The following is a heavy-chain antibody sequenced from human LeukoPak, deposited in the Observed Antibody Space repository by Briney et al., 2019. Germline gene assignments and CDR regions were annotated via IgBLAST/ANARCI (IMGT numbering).Heavy chain of an antibody. V-gene: IGHV3-30*18. CDR2: ISYDGSNK. J-gene: IGHJ4*02. D-gene: IGHD3-22*01. CDR1: GFTFSSYG. Sequence: PGRSLRLSCAASGFTFSSYGMHWVRQAPGKGLEWVAVISYDGSNKYYADSVKGRFTISRDNSKNTLYLQMNSLRAEDTAVYYCAEDGAHDRGLDYWGQGTLATVPS. CDR3: AEDGAHDRGLDY.